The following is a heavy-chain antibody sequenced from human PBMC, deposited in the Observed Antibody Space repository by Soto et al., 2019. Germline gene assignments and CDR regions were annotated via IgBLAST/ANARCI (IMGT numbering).Heavy chain of an antibody. V-gene: IGHV3-33*01. D-gene: IGHD3-9*01. Sequence: QVQLVESGGGVVQPGRSLRLSCAASGFTFSSYGMHWVRQAPGKGLEWVAVIWYDGSNKYYADSVKGRFTISRDNSKNTRYLQMNSLRAEDTAVYYCARSFDWWGLDAFDIWGQGTMVTVSS. CDR2: IWYDGSNK. CDR1: GFTFSSYG. CDR3: ARSFDWWGLDAFDI. J-gene: IGHJ3*02.